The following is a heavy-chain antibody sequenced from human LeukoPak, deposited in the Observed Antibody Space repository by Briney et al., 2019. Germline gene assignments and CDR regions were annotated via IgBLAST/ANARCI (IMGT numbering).Heavy chain of an antibody. CDR3: ARNASSGFFNH. CDR2: IHHSGSRFESGST. D-gene: IGHD6-25*01. J-gene: IGHJ1*01. CDR1: GGSISSSSYY. Sequence: SETLSLTCTVSGGSISSSSYYWGWIRQSPGKGLEWIGSIHHSGSRFESGSTHYNPSLRGRVTVSADTSKNQFSLTLTSVTAADTAVYFCARNASSGFFNHWGQGTLVTVSS. V-gene: IGHV4-39*07.